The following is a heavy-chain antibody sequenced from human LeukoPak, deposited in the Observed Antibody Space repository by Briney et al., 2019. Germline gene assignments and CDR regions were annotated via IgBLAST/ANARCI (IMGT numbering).Heavy chain of an antibody. V-gene: IGHV3-30*02. CDR3: ARPPNDFWSGYPYYYYYMDV. Sequence: GGSLRLSCAASGFTFSSYGMHWVRQAPGKGLEWVAFIRYDGSSKYYPDSVKGRFTISRDNSKNTLYLQMNSLRADDTAVYYCARPPNDFWSGYPYYYYYMDVWGKGTTVTVSS. CDR1: GFTFSSYG. CDR2: IRYDGSSK. J-gene: IGHJ6*03. D-gene: IGHD3-3*01.